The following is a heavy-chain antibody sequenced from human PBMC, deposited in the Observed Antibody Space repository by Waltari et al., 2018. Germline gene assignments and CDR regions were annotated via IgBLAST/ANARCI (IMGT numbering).Heavy chain of an antibody. CDR3: ARLYSGYGPNAFDI. J-gene: IGHJ3*02. V-gene: IGHV4-38-2*02. Sequence: QVQLQESGPGLVKPSETLSLTCTVSGYSISSGYYWGWIRQPPGKGLEWIGSIYHSGSTYHNQSLKSRVTIAVETSKNQFSLKLSSVTAADTAVYYCARLYSGYGPNAFDIWGQGTMVTVSS. D-gene: IGHD5-12*01. CDR1: GYSISSGYY. CDR2: IYHSGST.